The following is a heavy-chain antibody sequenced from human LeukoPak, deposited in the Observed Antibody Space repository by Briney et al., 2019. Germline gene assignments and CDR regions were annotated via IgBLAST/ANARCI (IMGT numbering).Heavy chain of an antibody. D-gene: IGHD3-10*01. Sequence: SETLSLTCTVSGGSISSGGYYWGWIRQSPGKGLEWIGSIYYSGTTYYNPSLKSRVTISVDTSKNQFSLKLSSVTAADAAVYYCARALLWFGELLAWGQGTLVTVSS. J-gene: IGHJ5*02. CDR2: IYYSGTT. CDR3: ARALLWFGELLA. V-gene: IGHV4-39*07. CDR1: GGSISSGGYY.